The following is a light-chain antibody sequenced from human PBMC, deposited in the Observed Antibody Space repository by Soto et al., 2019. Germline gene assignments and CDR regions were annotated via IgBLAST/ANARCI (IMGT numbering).Light chain of an antibody. CDR3: QHYGRSPDLFT. Sequence: ERVMLRSPATMSMYPGERAALCCRASQSVSNTYLAWYQQRPGQAPRLLIYDASSRATGIPDRFSGSGSGTDFTLTISRLEPEDFAVYYCQHYGRSPDLFTFGPGTKVDI. CDR2: DAS. CDR1: QSVSNTY. V-gene: IGKV3-20*01. J-gene: IGKJ3*01.